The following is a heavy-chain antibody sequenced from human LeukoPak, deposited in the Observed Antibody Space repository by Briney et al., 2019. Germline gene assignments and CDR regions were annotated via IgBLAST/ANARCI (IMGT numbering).Heavy chain of an antibody. CDR3: ATKADSSGYYPMDY. J-gene: IGHJ4*02. V-gene: IGHV3-23*01. CDR2: ISGSGSST. CDR1: GFTFSTHA. Sequence: GGSLRLSCAASGFTFSTHAMSWVRQAPGKGLEWVSAISGSGSSTYYADSVKGRFTISRDNSKNTLYLQMNSLRGEDTAVYYCATKADSSGYYPMDYWGQGTLVTVAS. D-gene: IGHD3-22*01.